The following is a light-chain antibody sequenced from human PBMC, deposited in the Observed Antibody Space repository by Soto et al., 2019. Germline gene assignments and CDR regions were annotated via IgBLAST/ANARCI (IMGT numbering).Light chain of an antibody. Sequence: EIVMTQSPATLSVSPGESATLSCRASQSVSNNLAWYQQRPGQAPRLLIYLASTRAPGISARFSGSGSGTEFTLTISSLQSEDFAVYYCQQYNCWPPVTFGQGTRLEIK. V-gene: IGKV3D-15*01. J-gene: IGKJ5*01. CDR3: QQYNCWPPVT. CDR1: QSVSNN. CDR2: LAS.